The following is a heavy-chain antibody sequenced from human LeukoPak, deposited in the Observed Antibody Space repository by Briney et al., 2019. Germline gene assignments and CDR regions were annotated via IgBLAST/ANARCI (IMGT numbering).Heavy chain of an antibody. J-gene: IGHJ4*02. D-gene: IGHD6-13*01. V-gene: IGHV3-23*01. CDR1: GFTFSSYA. Sequence: PGGSLRLSCAASGFTFSSYAMSWVRQAPGKGLEWVSAISGSGGSTYYADSVKGRFTISRDNAKNSLYLQMNSLRAEDTAVYYCARDRSSSYSDYWGQGTLVTVSS. CDR2: ISGSGGST. CDR3: ARDRSSSYSDY.